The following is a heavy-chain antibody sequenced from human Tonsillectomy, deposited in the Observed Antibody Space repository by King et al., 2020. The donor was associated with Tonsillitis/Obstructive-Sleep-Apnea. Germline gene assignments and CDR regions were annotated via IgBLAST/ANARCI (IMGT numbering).Heavy chain of an antibody. J-gene: IGHJ3*02. Sequence: VQLVESGGGLVQPGGSLRLSCAASGFTFSGYWMHWVRQAPGKGLGWVSGIKGDGSENWYPDSVKGRLTISREKAKKTLYLKMNSRRAEDTAVYYCARESDAFDIWGQGTMVTVSS. CDR3: ARESDAFDI. V-gene: IGHV3-74*01. CDR2: IKGDGSEN. CDR1: GFTFSGYW.